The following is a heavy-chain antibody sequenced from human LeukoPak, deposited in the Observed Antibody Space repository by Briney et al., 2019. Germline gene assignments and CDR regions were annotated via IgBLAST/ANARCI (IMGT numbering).Heavy chain of an antibody. CDR2: RYYSGNT. CDR3: ATSHDYGDY. Sequence: PSEILSLTCTVSGGSISSSSYFWGWIRQPPGRGLEWIGGRYYSGNTYYNPSLKSRVTISVDTSKNQFSLKLSSVTAADTAVYYCATSHDYGDYWGQGTLVTVSS. CDR1: GGSISSSSYF. V-gene: IGHV4-39*01. J-gene: IGHJ4*02.